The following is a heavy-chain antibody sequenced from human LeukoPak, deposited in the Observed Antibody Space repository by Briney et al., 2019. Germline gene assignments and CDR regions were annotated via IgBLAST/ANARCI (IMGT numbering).Heavy chain of an antibody. J-gene: IGHJ6*03. CDR3: ARDSSGDYGYYYMDV. CDR2: ISSSSATI. CDR1: GFTFSRYG. V-gene: IGHV3-48*01. D-gene: IGHD4-17*01. Sequence: GGSLRLSCAASGFTFSRYGMNWVRQAPGKGLKWLSYISSSSATIYYADSVKGRFTISRDNAQNSLYLQMNSLSAEDMGVYYCARDSSGDYGYYYMDVWGKGTTVTVSS.